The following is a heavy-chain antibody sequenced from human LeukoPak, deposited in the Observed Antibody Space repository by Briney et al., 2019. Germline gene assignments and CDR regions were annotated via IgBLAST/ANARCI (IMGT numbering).Heavy chain of an antibody. Sequence: GGSLRLSCAASGFTFSSYGMSWVRQAPGKGLEWVSAISGSGGSTYYADSVKGRFTISRDNSKNTLYLQMNSLRAEDTAVYYCARVVTPSSPYQNYYYYMDVWGKGTTVTVSS. CDR3: ARVVTPSSPYQNYYYYMDV. D-gene: IGHD4-23*01. V-gene: IGHV3-23*01. CDR1: GFTFSSYG. CDR2: ISGSGGST. J-gene: IGHJ6*03.